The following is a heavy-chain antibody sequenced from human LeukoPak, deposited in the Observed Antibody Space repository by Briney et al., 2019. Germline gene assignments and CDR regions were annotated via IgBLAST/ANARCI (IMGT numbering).Heavy chain of an antibody. CDR3: ARGLRYFDWLSPLDY. D-gene: IGHD3-9*01. J-gene: IGHJ4*02. V-gene: IGHV4-59*12. CDR2: IYYSGST. Sequence: SETLSLTCTVSGGSISSYYWSWIRQPPGKGLEWIGYIYYSGSTNYNPSLKSRVTISIDTSKNQFSLRLSSVTAADTAVYYCARGLRYFDWLSPLDYWGQGTLVTVSS. CDR1: GGSISSYY.